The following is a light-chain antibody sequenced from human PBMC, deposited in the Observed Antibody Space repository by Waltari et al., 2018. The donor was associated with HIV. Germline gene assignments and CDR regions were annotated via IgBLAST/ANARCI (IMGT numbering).Light chain of an antibody. J-gene: IGLJ3*02. CDR3: ATWSAVLRAWV. CDR1: TSSSQFTS. CDR2: DSS. V-gene: IGLV1-47*01. Sequence: QSVLTQPPSTSAAPGQRVTISCSGDTSSSQFTSFYWYQQLPGAAPNLLIYDSSHGPPGVRCRFSGSKSGSAASLAITSLRSEDEGLDYFATWSAVLRAWVFGGGTKLTVL.